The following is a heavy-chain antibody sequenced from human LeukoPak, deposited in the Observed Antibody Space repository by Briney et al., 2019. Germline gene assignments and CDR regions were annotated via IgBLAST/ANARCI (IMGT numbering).Heavy chain of an antibody. V-gene: IGHV7-4-1*02. CDR1: GYSFTNYA. CDR3: ARVVGCGGDCYSGISDY. D-gene: IGHD2-21*02. J-gene: IGHJ4*02. CDR2: INTNTGKP. Sequence: ASVKVSCKASGYSFTNYAMNWVRQAPGQGLEGMGWINTNTGKPTYVQGFTGRFVFSLDISVSTAYLQISSLKAEDTAVYYCARVVGCGGDCYSGISDYWGQGTLVTVSS.